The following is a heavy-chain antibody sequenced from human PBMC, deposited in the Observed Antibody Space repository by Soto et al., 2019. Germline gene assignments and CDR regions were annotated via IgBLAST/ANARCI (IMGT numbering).Heavy chain of an antibody. D-gene: IGHD3-3*01. Sequence: TVSGGFLRSYCWSLIRQPPGKRLEWIGYIYYSGSTNYNPSLKSRVTISVDTSKNQFSLKLSSVTAADTAVYYCARAHYVFWSGARSLYYLMDVWAQGTTVLGSS. CDR2: IYYSGST. CDR1: GGFLRSYC. V-gene: IGHV4-59*01. CDR3: ARAHYVFWSGARSLYYLMDV. J-gene: IGHJ6*02.